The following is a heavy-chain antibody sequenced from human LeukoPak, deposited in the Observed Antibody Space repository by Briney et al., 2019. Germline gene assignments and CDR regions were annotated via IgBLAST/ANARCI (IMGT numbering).Heavy chain of an antibody. J-gene: IGHJ4*02. D-gene: IGHD1-14*01. CDR3: AHRLVQPGFDY. CDR2: LYWNDDK. V-gene: IGHV2-5*01. Sequence: SGPTLVKPTQTLTLTCTFSGFSLSTNGVGVGWIRQPPGKALEWLAPLYWNDDKRYSPSLKNRLTITKDTSKNQVVLTMTNMDPVDTATYYCAHRLVQPGFDYWGQGTLVTVSS. CDR1: GFSLSTNGVG.